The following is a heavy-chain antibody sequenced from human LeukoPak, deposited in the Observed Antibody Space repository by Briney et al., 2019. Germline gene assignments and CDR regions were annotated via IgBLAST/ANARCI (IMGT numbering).Heavy chain of an antibody. V-gene: IGHV3-23*01. CDR3: AKRFRGSSGLYYFDS. D-gene: IGHD6-13*01. CDR1: GFTFSSYA. CDR2: IKGTGDST. Sequence: GGSLRLSCAASGFTFSSYAMSWVRQAPGKGLEWVSGIKGTGDSTYYADSVKGRFTISRDNSKNTLYLQVSSLRAEDTAVYYCAKRFRGSSGLYYFDSWGQGTLVTVSS. J-gene: IGHJ4*02.